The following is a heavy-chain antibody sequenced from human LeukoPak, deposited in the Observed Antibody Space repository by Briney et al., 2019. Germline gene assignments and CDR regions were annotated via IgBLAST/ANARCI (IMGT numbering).Heavy chain of an antibody. CDR3: ARDDPPEY. CDR1: GYTFTHHG. Sequence: GASVRVSCKASGYTFTHHGFSWVRQAPGQGLEWMGYINGYSGKTNYSQEFQDRVTMTTDTSTSTTYMELRSLRSDDTAVYYCARDDPPEYWGQGTLVTVSS. CDR2: INGYSGKT. V-gene: IGHV1-18*01. J-gene: IGHJ4*02.